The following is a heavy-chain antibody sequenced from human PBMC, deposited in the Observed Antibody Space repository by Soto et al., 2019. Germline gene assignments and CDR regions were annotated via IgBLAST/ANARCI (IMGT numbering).Heavy chain of an antibody. CDR2: IIPIFGTA. V-gene: IGHV1-69*13. J-gene: IGHJ6*02. Sequence: ASVKVSCKASGGTFSSYAISWVRQAPGQGLEWMGGIIPIFGTANYAQKSQGRVTITADESTSTAYMELSSLRSEDTAVYYCARGSDIVVVPAARFYYYGMDVWGQGTTVTVSS. CDR3: ARGSDIVVVPAARFYYYGMDV. CDR1: GGTFSSYA. D-gene: IGHD2-2*01.